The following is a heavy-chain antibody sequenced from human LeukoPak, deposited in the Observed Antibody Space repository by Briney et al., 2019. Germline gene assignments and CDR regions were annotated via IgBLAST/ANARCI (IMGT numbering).Heavy chain of an antibody. CDR1: GNTFTGYY. CDR2: INPNSGGT. CDR3: ATVKAKDAFDT. V-gene: IGHV1-2*02. Sequence: ASVKVSCKTSGNTFTGYYIHWVRQAPGQGREWMGWINPNSGGTNYAQKFQGRVTMTRDTSISTAYMELTRLGSDDTAVYYCATVKAKDAFDTWGQGTMVTVSS. J-gene: IGHJ3*02.